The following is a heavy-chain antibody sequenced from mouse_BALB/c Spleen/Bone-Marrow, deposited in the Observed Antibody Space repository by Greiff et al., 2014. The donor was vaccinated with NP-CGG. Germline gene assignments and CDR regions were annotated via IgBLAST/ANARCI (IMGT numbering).Heavy chain of an antibody. CDR2: IYPESGST. Sequence: VKLVESGPELVKPGASVKMSCKASGYIFTNYVINWVKQRGGQGLEWIGEIYPESGSTYYNEKFKGKATLTADKSSNTVCMQLSSLTSEDSAVYFCARGPWFTYWGQGALVTVSA. CDR3: ARGPWFTY. J-gene: IGHJ3*01. CDR1: GYIFTNYV. V-gene: IGHV1-77*01.